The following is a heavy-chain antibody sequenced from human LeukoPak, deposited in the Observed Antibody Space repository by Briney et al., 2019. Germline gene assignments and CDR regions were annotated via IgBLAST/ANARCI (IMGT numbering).Heavy chain of an antibody. D-gene: IGHD3-9*01. V-gene: IGHV1-69*13. CDR3: AREASYDILTGYYPHAFDI. CDR1: GGTFISYA. J-gene: IGHJ3*02. Sequence: SVKVSCKASGGTFISYAISWVRQAPGQGLEWMGGIIPIFGTANYAQKFQGRVTITADESTSTAYMELSSLRSEDTAVYYCAREASYDILTGYYPHAFDIWGQGTMVTVSS. CDR2: IIPIFGTA.